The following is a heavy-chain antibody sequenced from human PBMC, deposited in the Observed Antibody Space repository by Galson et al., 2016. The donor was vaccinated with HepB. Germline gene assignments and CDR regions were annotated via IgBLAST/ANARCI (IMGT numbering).Heavy chain of an antibody. CDR3: ARRTRGNAFDI. Sequence: QSGAEVKRPGESLKISCQGSGSRISDYWIGWVRQMPGRGLDSLGIINPGDSDTRYSPSFRGQVTFSADKSVNTAYLQWSSLKASDTAIYYCARRTRGNAFDIWGQGTTVTVSS. V-gene: IGHV5-51*01. CDR1: GSRISDYW. CDR2: INPGDSDT. J-gene: IGHJ3*02.